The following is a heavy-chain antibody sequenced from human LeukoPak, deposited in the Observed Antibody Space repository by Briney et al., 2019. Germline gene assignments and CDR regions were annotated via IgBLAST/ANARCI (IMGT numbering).Heavy chain of an antibody. Sequence: GVPLRLSCAASGFTFSSYSMIWVRQAPGKGLEWVSSISSSSSYIYYADSVKGRFTISRDNAKNSLYPQMNSLRAEDTAVYYCAGGVGYCSSTSCRTLTYWGQGTLVTVSS. CDR2: ISSSSSYI. V-gene: IGHV3-21*01. CDR3: AGGVGYCSSTSCRTLTY. CDR1: GFTFSSYS. D-gene: IGHD2-2*01. J-gene: IGHJ4*02.